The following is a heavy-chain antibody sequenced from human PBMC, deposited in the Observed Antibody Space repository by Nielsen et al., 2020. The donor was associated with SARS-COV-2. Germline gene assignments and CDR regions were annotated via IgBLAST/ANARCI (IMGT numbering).Heavy chain of an antibody. V-gene: IGHV3-7*01. J-gene: IGHJ6*02. Sequence: GESLTISCAASRLTLSDHYMSWVRQSPGKGLERVANTNQDGSNKYYADSVKGRFTISRDNSKNTLYLQMNSLRAEDTAVYYCARDLQGLQSAGYGMDVWSQGTTVTVSS. D-gene: IGHD3-16*01. CDR3: ARDLQGLQSAGYGMDV. CDR1: RLTLSDHY. CDR2: TNQDGSNK.